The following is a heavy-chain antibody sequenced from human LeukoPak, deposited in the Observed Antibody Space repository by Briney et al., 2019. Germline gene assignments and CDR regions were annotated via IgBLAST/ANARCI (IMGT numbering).Heavy chain of an antibody. Sequence: GGSLRLSCAASGFTFSSYAMSWVRQAPGKGLEWVSAISGSGGSTYYADSVKGRFTISKDNSKNTLYLQMNSLRAEDTAVYYCAKRYGVTHDAFDIWGQGTMVTVSS. CDR3: AKRYGVTHDAFDI. V-gene: IGHV3-23*01. J-gene: IGHJ3*02. CDR2: ISGSGGST. CDR1: GFTFSSYA. D-gene: IGHD3-16*01.